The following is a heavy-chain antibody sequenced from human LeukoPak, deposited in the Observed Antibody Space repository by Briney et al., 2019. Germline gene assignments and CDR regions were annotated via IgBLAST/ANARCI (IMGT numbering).Heavy chain of an antibody. D-gene: IGHD6-13*01. CDR3: ARDGPQLVQSRAFDI. CDR2: ISSSSSYI. J-gene: IGHJ3*02. V-gene: IGHV3-21*01. CDR1: GFTFSSYS. Sequence: GGSLRLSCAASGFTFSSYSMNWVRQAPGKGLEWVSSISSSSSYIYYADSVKGRFTISRDNAKNSLYLQMNSLRAEDTAVYYCARDGPQLVQSRAFDIWGQGTMVTVSS.